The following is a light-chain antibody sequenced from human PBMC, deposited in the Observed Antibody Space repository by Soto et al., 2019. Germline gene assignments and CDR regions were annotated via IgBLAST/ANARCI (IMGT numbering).Light chain of an antibody. CDR2: KAS. CDR1: EIINSY. V-gene: IGKV1-5*03. J-gene: IGKJ1*01. CDR3: QQSYSTPRWT. Sequence: DIQMTQSPSTLSASVGERVTITCRPSEIINSYLAWYQQKPGKAPRLLIYKASSLESGVPSRFSGGGSGTDFTLTINSLQPDDFATYYCQQSYSTPRWTFGQGTKV.